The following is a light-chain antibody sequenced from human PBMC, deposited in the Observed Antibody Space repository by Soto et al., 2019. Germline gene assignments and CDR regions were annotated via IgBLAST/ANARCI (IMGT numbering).Light chain of an antibody. J-gene: IGLJ3*02. V-gene: IGLV1-44*01. CDR1: WTNIGDNT. CDR3: AAWDDNLNGRV. CDR2: NNN. Sequence: QSVLTQPPSASGTPGQRVTISCSGSWTNIGDNTVDWYQQLPGTAPNLLIYNNNQRPSGVPDRFSGSKSGTSASLAISLLPSEDAADYYCAAWDDNLNGRVFGGGTKLTVL.